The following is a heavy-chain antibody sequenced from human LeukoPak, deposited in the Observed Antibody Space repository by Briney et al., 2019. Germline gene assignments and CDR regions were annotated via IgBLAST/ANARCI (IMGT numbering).Heavy chain of an antibody. CDR3: ARAMMVVSNLWGVYDY. V-gene: IGHV3-23*01. J-gene: IGHJ4*02. D-gene: IGHD3-22*01. Sequence: GGSLRLSCAASGFTFSSYSMNWVRQAPGKGLEWVSGLSGSGGSIFYADSVKGRFTISRDNSKNTLYLQMDSLRAEDTAVYYCARAMMVVSNLWGVYDYWGQGTLVTVSS. CDR2: LSGSGGSI. CDR1: GFTFSSYS.